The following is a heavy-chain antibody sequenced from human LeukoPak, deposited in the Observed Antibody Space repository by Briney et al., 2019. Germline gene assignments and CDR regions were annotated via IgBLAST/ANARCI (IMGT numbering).Heavy chain of an antibody. CDR3: AKDPNPHYDFWSGYK. CDR2: IGGRDDRT. CDR1: GFTFTGHT. D-gene: IGHD3-3*01. Sequence: PGGSLRLSCAASGFTFTGHTMTWLRQAPGKGLEWVSIIGGRDDRTYYADSVKGRFTISRDNSKSILYLQMNSLRAEDTAVYYCAKDPNPHYDFWSGYKWGQGTLVTVSS. J-gene: IGHJ4*02. V-gene: IGHV3-23*01.